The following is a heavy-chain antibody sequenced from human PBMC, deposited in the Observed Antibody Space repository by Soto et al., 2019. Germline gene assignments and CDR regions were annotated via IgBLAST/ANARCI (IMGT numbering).Heavy chain of an antibody. CDR3: ARARGAVPAATWWFDP. CDR1: GGSISSSNW. J-gene: IGHJ5*02. Sequence: KPSETLSLTCAVPGGSISSSNWWSWVRQPPGKGLEWIGEIYHSGSTNYNPSLKSRVTISLDKAKNQFSLKLSSVTAADTAVYYCARARGAVPAATWWFDPWGQGTLVTVSS. V-gene: IGHV4-4*02. D-gene: IGHD2-2*01. CDR2: IYHSGST.